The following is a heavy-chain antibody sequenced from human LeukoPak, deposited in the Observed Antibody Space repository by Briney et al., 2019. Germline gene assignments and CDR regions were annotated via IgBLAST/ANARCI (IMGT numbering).Heavy chain of an antibody. D-gene: IGHD6-19*01. CDR3: ARAGIAVAGGNWFDP. J-gene: IGHJ5*02. V-gene: IGHV3-21*01. CDR1: GVTFSSYS. CDR2: ISSSSSYI. Sequence: PGGSLRLSCAASGVTFSSYSMNWVRQAPGKGLEWVSSISSSSSYIYYADSVKGRFTISRDNAKNSLYLQMNSLRAEDTAVYYCARAGIAVAGGNWFDPWGQGTLVTVSS.